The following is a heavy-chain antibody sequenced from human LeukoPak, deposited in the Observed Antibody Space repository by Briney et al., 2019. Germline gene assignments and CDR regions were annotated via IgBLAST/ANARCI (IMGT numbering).Heavy chain of an antibody. CDR1: GFTFSSYS. CDR2: ISSSSSYI. D-gene: IGHD3-10*01. Sequence: GGSLRLSCAASGFTFSSYSMNWVRQAPGKGLEWVSSISSSSSYIYYADSVKGRFTTSRDNAKNSLYLQMNSLRAEDTAVYYCARDILWFGEWVSDYWGQGTLVTVSS. CDR3: ARDILWFGEWVSDY. V-gene: IGHV3-21*01. J-gene: IGHJ4*02.